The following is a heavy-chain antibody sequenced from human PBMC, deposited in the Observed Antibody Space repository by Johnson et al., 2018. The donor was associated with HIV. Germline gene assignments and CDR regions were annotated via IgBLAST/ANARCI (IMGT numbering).Heavy chain of an antibody. Sequence: MLLVESGGGVVRPGGSLRLSCAASGFTFDDYGMSWVRQAPGQGLEWVSGINWNSGSIGYADSVKGRFTIARDNAKNSLYLQMNSLRAEDTALYYCAKVWQQLAHDAFDIWGQGTMVTVSS. J-gene: IGHJ3*02. D-gene: IGHD6-13*01. V-gene: IGHV3-20*04. CDR3: AKVWQQLAHDAFDI. CDR2: INWNSGSI. CDR1: GFTFDDYG.